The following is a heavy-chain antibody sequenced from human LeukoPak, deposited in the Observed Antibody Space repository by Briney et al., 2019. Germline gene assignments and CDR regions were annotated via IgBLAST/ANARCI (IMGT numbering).Heavy chain of an antibody. J-gene: IGHJ4*02. CDR2: ISGSGGSA. D-gene: IGHD1-1*01. V-gene: IGHV3-23*01. Sequence: GGSLRLSCAASGFTFSSYAMSWVRQAPGKGLEWVSAISGSGGSASYADSVKGRFTISRDNSKNTLGLQINSLRADETALYYWASAQLLLPYDCLGQGTQGTGSS. CDR3: ASAQLLLPYDC. CDR1: GFTFSSYA.